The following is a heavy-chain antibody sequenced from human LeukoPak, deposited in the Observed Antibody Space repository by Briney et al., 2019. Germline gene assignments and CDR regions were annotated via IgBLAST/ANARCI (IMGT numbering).Heavy chain of an antibody. J-gene: IGHJ4*02. Sequence: SETLSLTCAVYGGSFSGYSWTWIRQPPGKGLEWIGEITHSGSTNYSPSLKSRVTISVDTSKNQFSLKLSSVTAADTAVYYCARGAPGYWGQGTLVTVSS. CDR3: ARGAPGY. CDR1: GGSFSGYS. V-gene: IGHV4-34*01. CDR2: ITHSGST.